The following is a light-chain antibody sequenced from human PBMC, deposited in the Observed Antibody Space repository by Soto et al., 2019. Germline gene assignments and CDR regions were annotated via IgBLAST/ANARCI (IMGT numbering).Light chain of an antibody. V-gene: IGKV3D-15*01. CDR1: QSVSSN. Sequence: EIVMTQSPATLSVSPGERATLSCRASQSVSSNLAWYQQKPGQAPRLLIFVASTRATGIPARFSGSGSGTEFTLTISSLQSEDFAIYYCQQYNTWPPITFGQGTRLEIE. CDR2: VAS. CDR3: QQYNTWPPIT. J-gene: IGKJ5*01.